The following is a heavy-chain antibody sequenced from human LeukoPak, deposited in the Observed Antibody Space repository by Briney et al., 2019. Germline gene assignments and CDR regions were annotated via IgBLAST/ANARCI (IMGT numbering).Heavy chain of an antibody. Sequence: SETLSLTCTVSGGSISSYYWSWIRQPAGKGLEWIGRIYTSGSTNYNPSLKSRVTMSVDTSKNQFSLKLSSVTAADTAVYYCARFGQNIVVVPAAPPVRCYYMDVWGKGTTVTVSS. CDR2: IYTSGST. D-gene: IGHD2-2*01. V-gene: IGHV4-4*07. J-gene: IGHJ6*03. CDR3: ARFGQNIVVVPAAPPVRCYYMDV. CDR1: GGSISSYY.